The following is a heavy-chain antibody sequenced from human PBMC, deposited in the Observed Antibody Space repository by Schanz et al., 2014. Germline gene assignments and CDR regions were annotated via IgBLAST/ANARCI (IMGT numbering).Heavy chain of an antibody. CDR2: ISNSGTTI. J-gene: IGHJ4*02. V-gene: IGHV3-11*04. D-gene: IGHD3-3*01. CDR3: ARGVRIDY. CDR1: GFIVSSTY. Sequence: VQLLESGGDLVQPGGSQRLSCAASGFIVSSTYMTWVRQAPGKGLEWVSYISNSGTTIYFADSVKGRFTISRDNAKNSLYLQMNSLTAEDTAVYYCARGVRIDYWGQGTLVTVSS.